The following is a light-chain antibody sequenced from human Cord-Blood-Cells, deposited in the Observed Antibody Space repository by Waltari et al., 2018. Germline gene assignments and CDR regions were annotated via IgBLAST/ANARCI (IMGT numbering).Light chain of an antibody. CDR2: DAS. Sequence: DIQMTQSPSTLSASVGDRVTITYRASQSISSWLAWYHQKPGKAPKLLIYDASSLESGVPSRFSGSGSGTEFTLTISSLQPDDFATYYCQQYNSYSYTFGQGTKLEIK. V-gene: IGKV1-5*01. J-gene: IGKJ2*01. CDR3: QQYNSYSYT. CDR1: QSISSW.